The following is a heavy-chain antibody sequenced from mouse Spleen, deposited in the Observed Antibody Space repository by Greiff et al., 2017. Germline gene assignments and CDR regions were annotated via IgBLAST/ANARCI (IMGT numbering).Heavy chain of an antibody. CDR1: GYTFTSYW. J-gene: IGHJ3*01. Sequence: VQLKESGTVLARPGASVKMSCKASGYTFTSYWMHWVKQRPGQGLEWIGAIYPGNSDTSYNQKFKGKAKLTAVTSTSTAYMELSSLTNEDSAVYYCTSPLYYDYDGFAYWGQGTLVTVSA. CDR3: TSPLYYDYDGFAY. CDR2: IYPGNSDT. V-gene: IGHV1-5*01. D-gene: IGHD2-4*01.